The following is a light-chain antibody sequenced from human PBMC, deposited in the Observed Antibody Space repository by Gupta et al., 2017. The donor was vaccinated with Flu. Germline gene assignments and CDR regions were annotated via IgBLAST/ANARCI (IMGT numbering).Light chain of an antibody. J-gene: IGLJ2*01. V-gene: IGLV1-47*01. CDR3: AACDDSLRGRF. CDR1: SSNIGSNP. Sequence: QSVLTQPPSASGTPGQWVTVSSSGSSSNIGSNPVYWYQQLPGTAPKLLIYRDNQRPSGVPDRFSGSKSGTSASLAISGLRSEDEADYYCAACDDSLRGRFFGGGTKLTVL. CDR2: RDN.